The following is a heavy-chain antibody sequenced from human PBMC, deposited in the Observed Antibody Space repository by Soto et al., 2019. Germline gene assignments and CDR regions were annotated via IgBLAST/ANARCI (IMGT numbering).Heavy chain of an antibody. CDR3: ASQGDYYDSSGYVLYRQIFDY. CDR1: GFTFSSYA. V-gene: IGHV3-23*01. J-gene: IGHJ4*02. D-gene: IGHD3-22*01. CDR2: ISGSGGST. Sequence: PGGSLRLSCAASGFTFSSYAMSWVRQAPGKGLEWVSAISGSGGSTYYADSVKGRFTISRDNSKNTLYLQMNSLRAEDTAVYYCASQGDYYDSSGYVLYRQIFDYWGQGTLVTVSS.